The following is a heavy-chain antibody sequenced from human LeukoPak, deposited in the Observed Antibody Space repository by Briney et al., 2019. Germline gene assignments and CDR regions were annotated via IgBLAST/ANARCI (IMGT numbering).Heavy chain of an antibody. V-gene: IGHV4-34*01. D-gene: IGHD2-2*01. Sequence: PSETLSLTCAVYGGSFSGYYWSWIRQPPGKGLEWIGEINHSGSTNYNPSLKSRVTISVDTSKNQFSLKLSSVTAADTAVYYCAGVPSVPAAMRGDFDYWGQGTLVTVSS. J-gene: IGHJ4*02. CDR3: AGVPSVPAAMRGDFDY. CDR2: INHSGST. CDR1: GGSFSGYY.